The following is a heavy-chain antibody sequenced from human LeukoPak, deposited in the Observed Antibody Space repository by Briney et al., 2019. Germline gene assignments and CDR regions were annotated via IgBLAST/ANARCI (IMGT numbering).Heavy chain of an antibody. CDR3: ARVVVVVPAAFWFDP. V-gene: IGHV4-59*12. D-gene: IGHD2-2*01. J-gene: IGHJ5*02. CDR2: IYYSGST. Sequence: PSETLSLTCTVSGGSISSYYWSWIRQPPGKGLEWIGYIYYSGSTYYNPSLKSRVTISVDRSKNQFSLKLSSVTAADTAVYYCARVVVVVPAAFWFDPWGQGTLVTVSS. CDR1: GGSISSYY.